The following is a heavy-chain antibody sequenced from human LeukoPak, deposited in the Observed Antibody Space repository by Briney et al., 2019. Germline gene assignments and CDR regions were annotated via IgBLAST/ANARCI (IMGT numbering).Heavy chain of an antibody. CDR3: ARIYYDYVWGSYRQPLFDY. V-gene: IGHV1-18*01. D-gene: IGHD3-16*02. Sequence: GASVKVSCKASGYTFTSYGISWVRQAPGQGLEWMGWISDYNGNTNYAQKLQGRVTMTTDTSTSTAYMELRSLRTDDTAVYYCARIYYDYVWGSYRQPLFDYWGQGTLVTVSS. J-gene: IGHJ4*02. CDR1: GYTFTSYG. CDR2: ISDYNGNT.